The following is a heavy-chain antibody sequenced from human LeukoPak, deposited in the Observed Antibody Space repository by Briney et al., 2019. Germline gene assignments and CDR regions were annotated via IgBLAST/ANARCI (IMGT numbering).Heavy chain of an antibody. CDR2: ISAYNGNT. D-gene: IGHD2-15*01. V-gene: IGHV1-18*01. Sequence: ASVKVSCKASGYSFTSYGISWVRQAPGQGLEWMGWISAYNGNTNHAQKLQGRVTMTTDSCTSTAYTELRRLISDGAAVYYCARDLIGLGYYFDYWGQGTLVTVSS. CDR3: ARDLIGLGYYFDY. J-gene: IGHJ4*02. CDR1: GYSFTSYG.